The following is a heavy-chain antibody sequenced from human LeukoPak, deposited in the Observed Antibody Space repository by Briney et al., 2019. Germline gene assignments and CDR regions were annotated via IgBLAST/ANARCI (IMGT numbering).Heavy chain of an antibody. CDR2: ISAYNGNT. CDR3: ARDWGYCSSTSCYNSDFWPGY. V-gene: IGHV1-18*01. D-gene: IGHD2-2*02. Sequence: ASVKVSCKTSGYTFINYGINWVRQAPGQGLEWMGWISAYNGNTNYAQKLQGRVTTTTDTSTSTAYMELRSLRSDDTAMYYCARDWGYCSSTSCYNSDFWPGYWGQGTLVTVSS. J-gene: IGHJ4*02. CDR1: GYTFINYG.